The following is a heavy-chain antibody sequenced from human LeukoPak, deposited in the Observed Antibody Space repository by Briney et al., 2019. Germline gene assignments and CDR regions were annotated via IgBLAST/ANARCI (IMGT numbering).Heavy chain of an antibody. CDR2: IYYSGST. D-gene: IGHD6-13*01. V-gene: IGHV4-59*08. CDR3: ARHGIVDSSRKYHFDY. J-gene: IGHJ4*02. Sequence: SETLSLTCSVSGGSISTYYWSWIRQPPGRGLEWIGYIYYSGSTNYNPSLKSRVTISLDTSKSQFSLELSSVTAADTAVYYCARHGIVDSSRKYHFDYWGQGTLVTVSS. CDR1: GGSISTYY.